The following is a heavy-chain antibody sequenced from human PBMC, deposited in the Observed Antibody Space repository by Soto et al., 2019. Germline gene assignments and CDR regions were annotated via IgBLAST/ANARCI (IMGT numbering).Heavy chain of an antibody. Sequence: QVQLVQSGPEVKKPGASVKVSCKAPGYTFNTYGFSWVRQAPGQGLEWVGWIGTHNGDTTYAQKFQGRVTMTIDTSTTTSYMELRSLTSDDTAMYFCARDWRGAEGFDPWGQGTLVTVSS. J-gene: IGHJ5*02. D-gene: IGHD3-3*01. CDR2: IGTHNGDT. V-gene: IGHV1-18*01. CDR3: ARDWRGAEGFDP. CDR1: GYTFNTYG.